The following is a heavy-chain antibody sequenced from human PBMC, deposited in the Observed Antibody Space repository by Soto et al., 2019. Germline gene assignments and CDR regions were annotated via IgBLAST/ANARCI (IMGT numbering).Heavy chain of an antibody. J-gene: IGHJ1*01. CDR1: GGSISSSSYY. CDR3: ASRPLQYGSASYTTAEYFKX. D-gene: IGHD3-10*01. Sequence: SENLSLTCAVYGGSISSSSYYWGWIRYPPGTGLELVGSIYYSGSTYYNPSLKSRVTISVETSKNQFSLKLRSATAEDTAVYYCASRPLQYGSASYTTAEYFKXWCQVTIVTVSX. V-gene: IGHV4-39*01. CDR2: IYYSGST.